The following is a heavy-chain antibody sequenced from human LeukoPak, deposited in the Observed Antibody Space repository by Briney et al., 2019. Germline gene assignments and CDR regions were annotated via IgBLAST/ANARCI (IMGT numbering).Heavy chain of an antibody. J-gene: IGHJ3*02. CDR3: ARRGGTSGWGAFDI. CDR1: GFTFSSHA. V-gene: IGHV3-23*01. Sequence: PGGSLRLSCAASGFTFSSHAMNWVRQPPGKGLDWVSSIDKSGDGAFYADSVKGRFTISRDNYKNTLYLQMNSLRREDTAVYYCARRGGTSGWGAFDIWGQGTMVTVSS. D-gene: IGHD2-2*01. CDR2: IDKSGDGA.